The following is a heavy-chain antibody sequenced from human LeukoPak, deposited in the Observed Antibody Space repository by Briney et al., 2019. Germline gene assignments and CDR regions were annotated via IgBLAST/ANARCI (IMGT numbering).Heavy chain of an antibody. D-gene: IGHD3-10*01. J-gene: IGHJ6*02. CDR3: ARAPRDYYYGMDV. Sequence: SETLSLTCAVYGGSFSGYYWSWIRQHPGKGLEWIGYIYYSGSTYYNPSLKSRVTISVDTSKNQFSLKLSSVTAADTAVYYCARAPRDYYYGMDVWGQGTTVTVSS. CDR2: IYYSGST. V-gene: IGHV4-31*11. CDR1: GGSFSGYY.